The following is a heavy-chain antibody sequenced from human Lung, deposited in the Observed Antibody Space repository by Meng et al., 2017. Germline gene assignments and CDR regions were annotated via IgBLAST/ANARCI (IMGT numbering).Heavy chain of an antibody. V-gene: IGHV3-15*01. Sequence: EVQRVESGGGLVKPGGSLRLSCVASGFSFPDAWMSWVRQAPGKGLEWVGRIKSNSDGGTTDYAAPVKGRFTISRDDSKNTLYLQMNSLITEDTAVYFCATGAAAADHWGQGTLVTVSS. CDR3: ATGAAAADH. CDR1: GFSFPDAW. D-gene: IGHD6-13*01. CDR2: IKSNSDGGTT. J-gene: IGHJ4*02.